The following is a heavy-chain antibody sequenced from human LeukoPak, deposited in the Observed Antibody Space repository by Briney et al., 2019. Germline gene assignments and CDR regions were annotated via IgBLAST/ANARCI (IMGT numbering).Heavy chain of an antibody. V-gene: IGHV1-46*01. Sequence: SVKVSCKASGYTFTSYYMHWVRQAPGQGREWMGIINPSGGRTSYAQKFHATVTITTDTSTSTVYMELSSLRSDDTAVYYCSRGVTYDSSGYYSDAFDIWGQGTMVTVSS. D-gene: IGHD3-22*01. CDR1: GYTFTSYY. CDR2: INPSGGRT. CDR3: SRGVTYDSSGYYSDAFDI. J-gene: IGHJ3*02.